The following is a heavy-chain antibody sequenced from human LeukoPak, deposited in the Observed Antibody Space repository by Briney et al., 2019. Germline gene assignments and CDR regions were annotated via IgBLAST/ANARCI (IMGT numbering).Heavy chain of an antibody. V-gene: IGHV3-23*01. J-gene: IGHJ4*02. D-gene: IGHD2-2*01. CDR1: GFTFSSYA. CDR3: AEDSIFDIVVVPAAPTLDY. Sequence: GGSLRLSCAASGFTFSSYAMSWVRQAPGKGLEWVSAISGSGGSTYYADSVKGRFTISRDNSKNTLYLQMNSLRAEDTAVYYCAEDSIFDIVVVPAAPTLDYWGQGTLVTVSS. CDR2: ISGSGGST.